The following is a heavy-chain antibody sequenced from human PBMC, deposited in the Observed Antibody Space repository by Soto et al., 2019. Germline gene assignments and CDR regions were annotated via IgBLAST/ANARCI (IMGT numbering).Heavy chain of an antibody. CDR3: AAVLATVDPYYFDY. V-gene: IGHV1-58*02. D-gene: IGHD4-17*01. J-gene: IGHJ4*02. Sequence: ASVKVSCKGSGFTITSSAMQWVRQARGQRLEWIGWIVVGSGNTNYAQKFQERVTITRDMSTSTAYMELSSLRSEDTAVYYCAAVLATVDPYYFDYWDQGTLVTVSS. CDR1: GFTITSSA. CDR2: IVVGSGNT.